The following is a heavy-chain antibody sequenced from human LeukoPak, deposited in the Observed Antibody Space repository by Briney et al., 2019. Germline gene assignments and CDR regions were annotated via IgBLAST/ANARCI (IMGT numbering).Heavy chain of an antibody. D-gene: IGHD2-8*02. Sequence: GGSLSLSCGASGFTFSSSAMHWVRQGPGKGLEWVAYIAHHGNNKYYADSVKGRFTISRDNSKGSLYLRMNSLRADDTAVYYCAKDGSWSCTDWGQGTLVRVSS. CDR2: IAHHGNNK. CDR1: GFTFSSSA. V-gene: IGHV3-30*02. J-gene: IGHJ4*02. CDR3: AKDGSWSCTD.